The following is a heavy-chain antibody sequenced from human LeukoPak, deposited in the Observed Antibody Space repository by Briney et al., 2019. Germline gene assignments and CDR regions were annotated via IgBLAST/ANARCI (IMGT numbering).Heavy chain of an antibody. CDR2: IYYSGST. J-gene: IGHJ5*02. Sequence: SETLSLTCTVSGGSISSYYWSWIRQPPGKGLEWIGYIYYSGSTNYNPSLKSRVTISVDTSKNQFSLKLSSVTAADTAVYYCARHKGYSSSWYVGSWFDPWGQGTLVTVSS. CDR1: GGSISSYY. D-gene: IGHD6-13*01. CDR3: ARHKGYSSSWYVGSWFDP. V-gene: IGHV4-59*08.